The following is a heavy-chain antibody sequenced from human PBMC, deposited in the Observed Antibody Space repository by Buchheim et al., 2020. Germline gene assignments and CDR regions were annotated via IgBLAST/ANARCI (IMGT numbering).Heavy chain of an antibody. CDR3: AREEYCSSTSCSRGPYYYYGMDV. CDR2: ISSSSRYT. J-gene: IGHJ6*02. CDR1: GFTFSDYY. V-gene: IGHV3-11*06. D-gene: IGHD2-2*01. Sequence: QVQLVESGGGLVKPGGSLRLSCAASGFTFSDYYMSWIRQAPGKRLEWVSYISSSSRYTKYADSVKGRFTISGDNAIKSLYLQMNSLRAEDTAVYYCAREEYCSSTSCSRGPYYYYGMDVWGQGTT.